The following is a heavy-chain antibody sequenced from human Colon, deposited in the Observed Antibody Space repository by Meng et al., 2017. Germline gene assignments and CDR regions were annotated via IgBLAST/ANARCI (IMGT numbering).Heavy chain of an antibody. CDR1: GGSIRSSSYY. CDR3: TRHPDVLGNWVKYDY. CDR2: IYYRGST. Sequence: QLQLQESGPGRVKPAETRSHTGTVSGGSIRSSSYYWGWIRQTPGKGLEWIGSIYYRGSTYYNPSLKSRVTISVDTSKNQFSLKLSSVTAADTAVYYCTRHPDVLGNWVKYDYWGQGALVTVSS. D-gene: IGHD2-2*01. J-gene: IGHJ4*02. V-gene: IGHV4-39*01.